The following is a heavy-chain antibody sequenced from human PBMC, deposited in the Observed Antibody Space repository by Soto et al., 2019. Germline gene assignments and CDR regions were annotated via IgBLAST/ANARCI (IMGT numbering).Heavy chain of an antibody. J-gene: IGHJ4*02. Sequence: GGSLRLSCAASGFTFSSYAMSWVRQAPGKGLEWVSAISGSGGSTYYADSVKGRFTISRDNSKNTLYLQMNSLRAEDTAVYYCAKQKFILVVRGVMYFDYWGQGTLVTVSS. CDR3: AKQKFILVVRGVMYFDY. D-gene: IGHD3-10*01. CDR2: ISGSGGST. V-gene: IGHV3-23*01. CDR1: GFTFSSYA.